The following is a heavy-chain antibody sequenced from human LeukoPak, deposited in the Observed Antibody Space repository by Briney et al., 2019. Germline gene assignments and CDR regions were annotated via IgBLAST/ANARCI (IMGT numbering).Heavy chain of an antibody. J-gene: IGHJ4*02. Sequence: GGSLRLSCSASGFTFSSYAMSWVRQAPGKGLEWVSAISGGSGSTYYADSVKGRFTISRDNSKNTLYLQMNSLRAEDTAAYYCAKGYGSFSYFDYWGQGTLVTVSS. D-gene: IGHD6-13*01. V-gene: IGHV3-23*01. CDR3: AKGYGSFSYFDY. CDR2: ISGGSGST. CDR1: GFTFSSYA.